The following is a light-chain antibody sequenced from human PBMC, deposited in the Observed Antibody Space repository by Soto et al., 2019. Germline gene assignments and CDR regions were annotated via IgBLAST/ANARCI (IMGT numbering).Light chain of an antibody. V-gene: IGLV2-14*01. CDR3: SSYTSSSTLHYV. Sequence: QSLLTQPSSVSGSPGQSITISCTGTSSDVGGYNYVSWYQQHPGKAPKLMIYDVSNRPSGVSNRFSGSKSGNTASLTISGLQAEDEADYYCSSYTSSSTLHYVFGTGTKVTVL. CDR1: SSDVGGYNY. CDR2: DVS. J-gene: IGLJ1*01.